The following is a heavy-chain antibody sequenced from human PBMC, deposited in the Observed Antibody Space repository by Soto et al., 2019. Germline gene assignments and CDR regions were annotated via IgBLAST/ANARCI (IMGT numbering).Heavy chain of an antibody. CDR3: ARAKTYYYDSSGYLGY. CDR2: IYSGGST. Sequence: GSLRLSCAASGFTVSSNYMSWVRQAPGKGLEWVSVIYSGGSTYYADSVKGRFTISRDNSKNTLYLQMNSLRAEDTAVYYCARAKTYYYDSSGYLGYWGQGTLVTVSS. CDR1: GFTVSSNY. V-gene: IGHV3-53*01. D-gene: IGHD3-22*01. J-gene: IGHJ4*02.